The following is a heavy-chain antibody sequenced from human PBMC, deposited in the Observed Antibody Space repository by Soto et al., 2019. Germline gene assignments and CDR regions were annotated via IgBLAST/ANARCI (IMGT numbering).Heavy chain of an antibody. CDR2: ISGSGGST. J-gene: IGHJ4*02. CDR3: AKGTYYYDSSGYYYAPRFDY. V-gene: IGHV3-23*01. D-gene: IGHD3-22*01. Sequence: GVLRLSCAASGFTFSSYAMSWVRQAPGKGLEWVSAISGSGGSTYYADSVKGRFTISRDNSKNTLYLQMNSLRAEDTAVYYCAKGTYYYDSSGYYYAPRFDYWGQGTLVTVSS. CDR1: GFTFSSYA.